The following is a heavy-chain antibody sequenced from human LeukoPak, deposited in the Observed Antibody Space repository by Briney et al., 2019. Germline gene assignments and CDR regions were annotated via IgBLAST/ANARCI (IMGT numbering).Heavy chain of an antibody. Sequence: SQTLSLTCGISGDSVSSNKAIWHWIRQSPSRGLEWLGRTFYWSTWKTDFAVSMSSRMTIIPDTSNNQFSLQLNSVTPEDTGVYFCARGRPSYYAMDVWGEGTSVTVSS. CDR1: GDSVSSNKAI. CDR3: ARGRPSYYAMDV. J-gene: IGHJ6*04. V-gene: IGHV6-1*01. CDR2: TFYWSTWKT.